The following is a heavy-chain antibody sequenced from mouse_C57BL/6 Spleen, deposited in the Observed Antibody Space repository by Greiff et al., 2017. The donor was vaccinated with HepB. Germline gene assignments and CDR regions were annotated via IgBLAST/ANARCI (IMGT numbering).Heavy chain of an antibody. CDR1: GFTFSDYG. Sequence: EVKLQESGGGLVKPGGSLKLSCAASGFTFSDYGMHWVRQAPEKGLEWVAYISSGSSTIYYADTVKGRFTISRDNAKNTLFLQMTSLRSEDTAMYYCARGGYGSSYRYFDVWGTGTTVTVSS. J-gene: IGHJ1*03. D-gene: IGHD1-1*01. CDR2: ISSGSSTI. V-gene: IGHV5-17*01. CDR3: ARGGYGSSYRYFDV.